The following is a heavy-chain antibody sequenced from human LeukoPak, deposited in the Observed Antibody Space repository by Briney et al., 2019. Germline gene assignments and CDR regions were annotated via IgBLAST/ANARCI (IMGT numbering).Heavy chain of an antibody. Sequence: GASVKVSCKASGYTFTSYGISWVRQAPGQGLEWMGWINPNSGGTNYAQKFQGRVTMTRDTSISTAYMEPSRLRSDDTAVYYCASNGYGSGSYYNRDWFDPWGQGTLVTVSS. D-gene: IGHD3-10*01. CDR2: INPNSGGT. V-gene: IGHV1-2*02. CDR1: GYTFTSYG. CDR3: ASNGYGSGSYYNRDWFDP. J-gene: IGHJ5*02.